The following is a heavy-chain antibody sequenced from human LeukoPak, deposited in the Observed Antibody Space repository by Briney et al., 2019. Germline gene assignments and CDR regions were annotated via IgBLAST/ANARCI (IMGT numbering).Heavy chain of an antibody. J-gene: IGHJ4*02. CDR2: INTNTGNP. CDR3: ARGARLRYYYDSSFDY. V-gene: IGHV7-4-1*02. D-gene: IGHD3-22*01. CDR1: GYTFTSYA. Sequence: ASVKVSCKASGYTFTSYAMNWVRQAPGQGLEWMGWINTNTGNPTYAQGFTGRFVFSLDTSVSTAYLQISSLKAEDTAVYYCARGARLRYYYDSSFDYWGQGTLATVSS.